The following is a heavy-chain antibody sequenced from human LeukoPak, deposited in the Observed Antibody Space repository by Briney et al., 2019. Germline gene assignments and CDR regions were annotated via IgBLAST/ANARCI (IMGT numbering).Heavy chain of an antibody. V-gene: IGHV1-24*01. CDR2: FDPESGKR. Sequence: ASVKVSCKVSGYSLSELSMEWVRQAPGKGLEWVGGFDPESGKRLYAQKFQGRVTMTRDTSTSTVYMELSSLRSEDTAVYYCARDRQDYWGQGTLVTVSS. CDR3: ARDRQDY. CDR1: GYSLSELS. J-gene: IGHJ4*02.